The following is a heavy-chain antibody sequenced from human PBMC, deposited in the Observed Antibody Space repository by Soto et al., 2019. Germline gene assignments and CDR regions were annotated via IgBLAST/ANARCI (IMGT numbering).Heavy chain of an antibody. CDR3: ARSSTYYYGSGSPRPPPLRY. D-gene: IGHD3-10*01. CDR1: GGSFSGYY. J-gene: IGHJ4*02. Sequence: PSETLSLTCAVYGGSFSGYYWSWIRQPPGKGLEWIGEINHSGSTNYNPSLKSRVTISVDTPKNQFSLKLSSVTAADTAVYYCARSSTYYYGSGSPRPPPLRYWGQGTLVTVSS. CDR2: INHSGST. V-gene: IGHV4-34*01.